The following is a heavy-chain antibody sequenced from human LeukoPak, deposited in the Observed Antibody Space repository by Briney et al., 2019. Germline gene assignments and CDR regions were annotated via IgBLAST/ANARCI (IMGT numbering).Heavy chain of an antibody. CDR3: ARTYYYGSSGANDAFDI. CDR2: INPNSGVT. D-gene: IGHD3-22*01. CDR1: GYTFTGYF. V-gene: IGHV1-2*04. J-gene: IGHJ3*02. Sequence: GASVNVSCKASGYTFTGYFMHWVRQAPGPGLEWMGWINPNSGVTNYAQKFQGWVTMTRDTSISTAYMELSRLRSDDTAVYYCARTYYYGSSGANDAFDIWGQGTMVTVSS.